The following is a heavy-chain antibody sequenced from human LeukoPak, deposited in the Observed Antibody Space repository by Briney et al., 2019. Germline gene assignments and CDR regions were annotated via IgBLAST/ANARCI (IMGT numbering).Heavy chain of an antibody. J-gene: IGHJ5*02. D-gene: IGHD3-10*01. V-gene: IGHV3-7*01. CDR1: GFTFRSYW. Sequence: QTGGSLRLSCAASGFTFRSYWMTWVRQSPGKGLEWVANIKQDGSETYHADSVKGRFTISRDNAKDSLYLEMNSLRAEDTAVYYCARGGQAGTGDLWGQGTLVTVSS. CDR3: ARGGQAGTGDL. CDR2: IKQDGSET.